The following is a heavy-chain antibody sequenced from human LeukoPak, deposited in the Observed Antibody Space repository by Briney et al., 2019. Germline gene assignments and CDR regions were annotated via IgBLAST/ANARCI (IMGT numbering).Heavy chain of an antibody. Sequence: GASVKVSCKASGYTFTGYYTHWVRQAPGQGLEWMGWINPNSGGTNYAQKFQGRVTMTRDTSISTAYMELSRLRSDDTAVYYCARVGDYYYGSGSYREYFQHWGQGTLVTVSS. V-gene: IGHV1-2*02. CDR1: GYTFTGYY. J-gene: IGHJ1*01. CDR3: ARVGDYYYGSGSYREYFQH. D-gene: IGHD3-10*01. CDR2: INPNSGGT.